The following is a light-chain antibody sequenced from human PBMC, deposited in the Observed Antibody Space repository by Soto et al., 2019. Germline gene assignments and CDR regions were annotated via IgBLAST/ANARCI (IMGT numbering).Light chain of an antibody. CDR3: QHYGNSLFT. CDR2: GAS. V-gene: IGKV3-20*01. J-gene: IGKJ3*01. CDR1: QSVTNNY. Sequence: EIVLTQSPGTLSLSPGERATLSCRASQSVTNNYLAWFQQKPGQAPRLLIYGASTRATGIPVRFSGSGSGTDFTLTISRLEPEDFAVYYCQHYGNSLFTFGPGTKVDVK.